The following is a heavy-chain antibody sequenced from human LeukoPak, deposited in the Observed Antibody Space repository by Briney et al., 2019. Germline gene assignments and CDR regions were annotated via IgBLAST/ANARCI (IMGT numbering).Heavy chain of an antibody. CDR1: GYTFTGYY. V-gene: IGHV1-2*02. D-gene: IGHD2-2*01. J-gene: IGHJ5*02. CDR2: INPNSGGT. Sequence: ASVKVSCKASGYTFTGYYMHWERQAPGQGLEWMGWINPNSGGTNYAQKFQGRVTMTRDTSISTAYMELSRLRSGDTAVYYCAREGCSSTSCRYNWFDPWGQGTLVTVSS. CDR3: AREGCSSTSCRYNWFDP.